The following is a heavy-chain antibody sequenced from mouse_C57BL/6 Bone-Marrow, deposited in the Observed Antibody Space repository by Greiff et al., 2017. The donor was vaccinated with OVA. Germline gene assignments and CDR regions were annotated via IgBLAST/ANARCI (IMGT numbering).Heavy chain of an antibody. Sequence: VQLQQSGAELVKPGASVKISCKASGYAFSSYWMNWVKQRPGKGLEWIGQIYPGDGDTNYNGKFKGKATLTADKSSSTAYMQLSSLTSEDSAVYFCARVSGVYCYPYFDYWGQGTTLTVSS. CDR1: GYAFSSYW. CDR3: ARVSGVYCYPYFDY. V-gene: IGHV1-80*01. CDR2: IYPGDGDT. D-gene: IGHD2-1*01. J-gene: IGHJ2*01.